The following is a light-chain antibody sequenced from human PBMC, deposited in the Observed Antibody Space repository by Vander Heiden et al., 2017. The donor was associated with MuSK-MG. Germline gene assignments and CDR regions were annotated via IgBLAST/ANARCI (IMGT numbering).Light chain of an antibody. V-gene: IGKV1-6*01. CDR2: DAS. CDR1: QAIRSD. Sequence: IQVTRSPSSLSASIGDRVIITCRASQAIRSDLGWYQQRPGKAPILLLSDASNVQGGVPSRFSGSGSGREFSLTISGLQSEDFATYYCLQDYSFPNTFGQGTKLEMK. J-gene: IGKJ2*01. CDR3: LQDYSFPNT.